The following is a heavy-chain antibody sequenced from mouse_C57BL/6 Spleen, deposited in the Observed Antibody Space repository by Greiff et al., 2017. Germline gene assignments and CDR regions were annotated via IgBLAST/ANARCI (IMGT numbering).Heavy chain of an antibody. D-gene: IGHD1-1*01. Sequence: QVQLKQPGAELVMPGASVKLSCKASGYTFTSYWMHWVKQRPGQGLEWIGEIDPSDSYTNYNQKFKGKSTLTVDKSSSTAYMQLSSLTSEDSAVYYCARKFITTVAFDYWGQGTTLTVSS. J-gene: IGHJ2*01. CDR3: ARKFITTVAFDY. CDR2: IDPSDSYT. CDR1: GYTFTSYW. V-gene: IGHV1-69*01.